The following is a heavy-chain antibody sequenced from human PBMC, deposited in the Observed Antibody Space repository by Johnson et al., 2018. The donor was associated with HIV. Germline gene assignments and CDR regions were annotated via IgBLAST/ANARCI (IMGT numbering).Heavy chain of an antibody. Sequence: VQLVESGGGLVQPGRSLRLSCAASGFTFDDYAMHWVRQAPGKGLEWVSGISWNSDTIGYADSVKGRFTISRDNARNSLDVQMNSLRAEDTACYSCAARYWPPIKAAFDMWGQGTMVTVSS. J-gene: IGHJ3*02. D-gene: IGHD2-8*02. CDR3: AARYWPPIKAAFDM. CDR1: GFTFDDYA. V-gene: IGHV3-9*01. CDR2: ISWNSDTI.